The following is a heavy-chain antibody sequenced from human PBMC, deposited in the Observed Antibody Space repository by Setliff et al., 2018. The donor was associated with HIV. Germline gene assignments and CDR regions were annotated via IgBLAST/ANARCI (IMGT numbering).Heavy chain of an antibody. CDR3: ARMENYYYYMDV. J-gene: IGHJ6*03. CDR1: GVSVTSHF. CDR2: FSYRGGT. Sequence: SETLSLTCTVSGVSVTSHFWSWTRQPPGKGLEWIGYFSYRGGTNSNPSLKSRVTISVDTSKNQFSLKLSSVTAADTAVYYCARMENYYYYMDVWGKGTTVTVSS. V-gene: IGHV4-59*02. D-gene: IGHD3-3*01.